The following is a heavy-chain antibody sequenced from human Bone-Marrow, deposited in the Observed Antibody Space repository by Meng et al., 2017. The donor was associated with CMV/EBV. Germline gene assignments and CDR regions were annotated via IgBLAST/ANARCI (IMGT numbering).Heavy chain of an antibody. V-gene: IGHV3-7*01. D-gene: IGHD2/OR15-2a*01. CDR3: ARDFFPAGY. CDR1: GSTFSSYW. CDR2: IKQDGSEK. J-gene: IGHJ4*02. Sequence: GESLKISCAASGSTFSSYWMSWVRQAPGKGLEWVANIKQDGSEKYYVDSVKGRFTISRDNAKNSLYLQMNSLRAEDTAVYYCARDFFPAGYWGQGTLVTVSS.